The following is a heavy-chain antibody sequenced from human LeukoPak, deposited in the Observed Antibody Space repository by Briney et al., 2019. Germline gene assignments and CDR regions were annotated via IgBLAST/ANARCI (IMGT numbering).Heavy chain of an antibody. V-gene: IGHV3-21*01. CDR1: GFTFSSYS. J-gene: IGHJ4*02. Sequence: GSLRLSCAASGFTFSSYSMTWVRQAPGKGLEWVSSFTSGSRSIYYADSVKGRFTISRDNAKDSLYLQMNSLRAEDTAVYYCARGRDYFDYWGQGILVTVSS. CDR3: ARGRDYFDY. CDR2: FTSGSRSI.